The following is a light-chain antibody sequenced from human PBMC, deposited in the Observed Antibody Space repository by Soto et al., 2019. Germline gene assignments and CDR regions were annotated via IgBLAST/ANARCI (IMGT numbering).Light chain of an antibody. Sequence: DIQMTQSPSTLSASVGDEVTITCRASHNISSWLAWYQQKPGKAPKLLIYKASSLESGVPSRFSGSGSGTEFTLTIDSLQPDDSATYYCQQYHSYSGTFGQGTKVEIK. J-gene: IGKJ1*01. CDR2: KAS. CDR3: QQYHSYSGT. CDR1: HNISSW. V-gene: IGKV1-5*03.